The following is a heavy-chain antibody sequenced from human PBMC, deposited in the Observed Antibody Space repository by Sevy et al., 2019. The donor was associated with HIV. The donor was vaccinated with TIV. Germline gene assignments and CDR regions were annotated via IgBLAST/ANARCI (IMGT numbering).Heavy chain of an antibody. V-gene: IGHV3-30*04. CDR3: ARGPRVVAVAALNWFDP. J-gene: IGHJ5*02. Sequence: GGSLRLSCAASGLTFSSYAMHWVRQAPGKGLEWVAVISYDGSDKYFADSVKGRFTISRDNSKNTLFLQMNSLRTEDTAVYYCARGPRVVAVAALNWFDPWGQGTLVTVSS. D-gene: IGHD2-15*01. CDR2: ISYDGSDK. CDR1: GLTFSSYA.